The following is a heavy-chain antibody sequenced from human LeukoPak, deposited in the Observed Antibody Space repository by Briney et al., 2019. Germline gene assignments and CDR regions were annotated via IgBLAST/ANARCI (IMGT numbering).Heavy chain of an antibody. CDR3: ATYDVLTGFEY. V-gene: IGHV1-69*13. CDR2: ISPLLGAS. J-gene: IGHJ4*02. Sequence: SVKVSCKAFGGTFSDYVISWVRQAPGQGLNWMGGISPLLGASKHTQNFHDRVTITADESTTTAYMELSDLRSADTAVYYCATYDVLTGFEYWGQGTLVTVSS. CDR1: GGTFSDYV. D-gene: IGHD3-9*01.